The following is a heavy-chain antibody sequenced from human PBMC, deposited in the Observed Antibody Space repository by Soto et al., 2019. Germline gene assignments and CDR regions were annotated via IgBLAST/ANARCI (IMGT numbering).Heavy chain of an antibody. D-gene: IGHD2-15*01. V-gene: IGHV1-69*01. CDR3: ARGGIVAVPAALSSYDDYTNYRFDS. CDR2: IIPMFAAT. CDR1: GGSFSDFA. J-gene: IGHJ4*02. Sequence: QVQLAQSGAEVRKPGSSVKVSCRASGGSFSDFAFSWVRQASGQGLEWMGGIIPMFAATKYAQRFQGRVTITEDASTRTVYLALSSLTSDDSAVYYCARGGIVAVPAALSSYDDYTNYRFDSWGQGTLVSVSS.